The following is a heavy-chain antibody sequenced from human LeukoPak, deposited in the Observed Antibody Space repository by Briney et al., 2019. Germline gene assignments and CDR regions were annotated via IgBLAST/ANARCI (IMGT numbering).Heavy chain of an antibody. CDR3: AREVTYYYDSSGYYYYYGMDV. CDR1: GDSVSSNSAA. D-gene: IGHD3-22*01. Sequence: SQTLSLTCAISGDSVSSNSAAWNWIRQSPSRGLEWLGRTYYRSTWYNDYAVSVKSRITINPDTSKNQFSLQLNSVTPEDTAVYYCAREVTYYYDSSGYYYYYGMDVWGQGTTVTVSS. V-gene: IGHV6-1*01. J-gene: IGHJ6*02. CDR2: TYYRSTWYN.